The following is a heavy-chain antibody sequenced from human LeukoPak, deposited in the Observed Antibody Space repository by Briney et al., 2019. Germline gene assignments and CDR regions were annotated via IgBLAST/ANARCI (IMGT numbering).Heavy chain of an antibody. CDR3: ARDLGQGGDDAFDI. CDR2: INPNSGGT. Sequence: GASVKVSCKASGYTFTGYYMHWVRQAPGQGLEWMGRINPNSGGTNYAQKFQGRVTMTRDTSISTAYMELSRLRSDDTAVYYCARDLGQGGDDAFDIWGQGTMVTVSS. J-gene: IGHJ3*02. V-gene: IGHV1-2*06. CDR1: GYTFTGYY. D-gene: IGHD3-16*01.